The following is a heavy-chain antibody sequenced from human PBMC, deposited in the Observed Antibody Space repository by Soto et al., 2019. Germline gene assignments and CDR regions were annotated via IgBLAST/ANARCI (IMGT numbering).Heavy chain of an antibody. V-gene: IGHV1-8*01. Sequence: QVQLVQSGAEVKEPGASVKVSCTTSGFTFTSYDINWVRQATGQGLEWMGWMNPNSGNTGYAQKFQGRVTMTRNTSISTAYMELSSLRSEDTAVYYCAREVAVAVAGFAYWGQGTLVTVSS. CDR2: MNPNSGNT. CDR1: GFTFTSYD. CDR3: AREVAVAVAGFAY. D-gene: IGHD6-19*01. J-gene: IGHJ4*02.